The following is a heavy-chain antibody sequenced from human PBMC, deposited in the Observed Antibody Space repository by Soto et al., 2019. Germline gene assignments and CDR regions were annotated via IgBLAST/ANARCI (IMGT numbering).Heavy chain of an antibody. CDR2: IYHSGST. V-gene: IGHV4-4*02. CDR3: ARVSGSYYYGMDV. CDR1: GGSISSSNW. D-gene: IGHD1-26*01. J-gene: IGHJ6*02. Sequence: QVQLQESGPGLVKPSGTLSLTCAVSGGSISSSNWWSWVRQPPGKGLEWIGEIYHSGSTNYNPSPKRRGTISVDKSKNQFSLKLSSVTAADTAVYYCARVSGSYYYGMDVWGQGTTVTVSS.